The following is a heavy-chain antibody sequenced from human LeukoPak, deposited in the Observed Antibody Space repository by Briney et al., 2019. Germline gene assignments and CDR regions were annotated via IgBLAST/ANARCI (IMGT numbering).Heavy chain of an antibody. CDR3: AKDTGVYFGAFDI. J-gene: IGHJ3*02. CDR2: ISYDGSNK. V-gene: IGHV3-30*18. CDR1: GFTFSSYG. Sequence: PGGSLRLSCAASGFTFSSYGMHWVRQAPGKGVEWVAVISYDGSNKYYADSVKGRFTISRDNSKNTLYLQMNSLRAEDTAVYYCAKDTGVYFGAFDIWGQGTMVTVSS. D-gene: IGHD3-9*01.